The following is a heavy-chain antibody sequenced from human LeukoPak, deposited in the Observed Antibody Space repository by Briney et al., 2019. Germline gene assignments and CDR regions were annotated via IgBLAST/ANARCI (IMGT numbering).Heavy chain of an antibody. Sequence: GGSLRLSCAASGFTFSSYAMHWVRQAPGKGLEYVSAISSNGGSTYYANSVKGRFTISRDNSKNTLYLQMGSLRAEDMAVYYCVYDSSGYYYGAVDYWGQGTLVTVSS. J-gene: IGHJ4*02. CDR2: ISSNGGST. CDR1: GFTFSSYA. CDR3: VYDSSGYYYGAVDY. V-gene: IGHV3-64*01. D-gene: IGHD3-22*01.